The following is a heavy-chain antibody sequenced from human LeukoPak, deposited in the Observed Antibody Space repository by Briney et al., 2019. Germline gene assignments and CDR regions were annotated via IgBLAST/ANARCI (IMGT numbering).Heavy chain of an antibody. CDR3: ARGIDEWLYLNY. Sequence: GGSLRLSCAASGSPLAPFWMTWVRQAPGKGPEFVATMNRDGSEVAYGNSVRGRFTISRDNAKNSLYLQMYSLRAEDTAVYYCARGIDEWLYLNYWGQGALVTVSS. CDR1: GSPLAPFW. J-gene: IGHJ4*02. V-gene: IGHV3-7*04. D-gene: IGHD3-3*01. CDR2: MNRDGSEV.